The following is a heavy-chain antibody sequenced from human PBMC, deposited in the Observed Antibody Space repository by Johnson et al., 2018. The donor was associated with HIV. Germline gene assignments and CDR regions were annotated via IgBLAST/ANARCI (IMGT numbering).Heavy chain of an antibody. CDR2: IFRGDST. CDR1: GFTVSSNY. Sequence: QLVESGGGVVQPGRSLRLSCAASGFTVSSNYMSWVRQAPGKGLEWVSVIFRGDSTHYADSVRGRFTISRDSSKNTLYLQMNSLRAEDAAVYYCARAFTYCGGDCYSGAFDIWGQGTMVTVSS. D-gene: IGHD2-21*02. CDR3: ARAFTYCGGDCYSGAFDI. J-gene: IGHJ3*02. V-gene: IGHV3-66*01.